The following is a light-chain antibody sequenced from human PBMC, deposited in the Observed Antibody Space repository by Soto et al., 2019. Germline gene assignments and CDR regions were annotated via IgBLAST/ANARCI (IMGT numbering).Light chain of an antibody. CDR2: EGS. CDR3: CSYAGSSTWV. J-gene: IGLJ3*02. CDR1: SSDVGSYNL. Sequence: QSVLTQPASVSGSPGQSITISCTGTSSDVGSYNLVSWYQQHPGKAPKLMIYEGSKRPSGVSNRFSGSKSGNTASLTISGLQAEDAADYYCCSYAGSSTWVFGGGTQLTVL. V-gene: IGLV2-23*01.